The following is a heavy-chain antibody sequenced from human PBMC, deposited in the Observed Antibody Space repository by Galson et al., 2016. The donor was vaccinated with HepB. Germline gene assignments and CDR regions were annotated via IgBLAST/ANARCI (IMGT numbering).Heavy chain of an antibody. Sequence: TLSLTCTVSGGSITNGHFYWSWVRQTPGKGLEWIGNIYYIGTTQYHPSFKSRVSMSIDTSNSQFFLRLDSVTVAYPAVYFCATHTTHLPAFQHWGQGIPVLVSS. CDR2: IYYIGTT. J-gene: IGHJ1*01. V-gene: IGHV4-30-4*01. D-gene: IGHD2-2*01. CDR1: GGSITNGHFY. CDR3: ATHTTHLPAFQH.